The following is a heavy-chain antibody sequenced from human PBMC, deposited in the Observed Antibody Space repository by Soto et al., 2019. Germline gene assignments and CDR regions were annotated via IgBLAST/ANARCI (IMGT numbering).Heavy chain of an antibody. CDR3: AKEARVHLVANY. Sequence: GGSLRLSCAASGFTFSSYGMHWVRQAPGKGLEWVAVISYDGSNKYYADSVKGRFTISRDNSKNTLYLQMNSLRAEDTAVYYCAKEARVHLVANYWGQGTLVTVSS. D-gene: IGHD6-6*01. J-gene: IGHJ4*02. V-gene: IGHV3-30*18. CDR1: GFTFSSYG. CDR2: ISYDGSNK.